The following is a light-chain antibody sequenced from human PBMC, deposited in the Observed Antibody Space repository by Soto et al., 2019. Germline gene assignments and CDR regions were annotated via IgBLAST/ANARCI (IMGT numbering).Light chain of an antibody. CDR2: DVT. CDR3: MCYAGGNNWV. CDR1: SSDVGTHGY. Sequence: QSALTQPPSASGSPGQSDTISCTGTSSDVGTHGYVSWYQQHAGKAPKLMIYDVTKRPSGVPDRFSGSKSANTASLTVSGLQAEDEADYYCMCYAGGNNWVFGGGTKLTVL. V-gene: IGLV2-8*01. J-gene: IGLJ3*02.